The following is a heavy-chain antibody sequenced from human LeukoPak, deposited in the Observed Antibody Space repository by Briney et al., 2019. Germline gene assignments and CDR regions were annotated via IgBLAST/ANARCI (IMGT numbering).Heavy chain of an antibody. CDR2: IKQDGSEK. Sequence: GGSLRLSCAASGFTFSSYWMSWVRQAPGKGLEWVANIKQDGSEKYYVDSVKGRFTISRDNAKNSLYLQMNSLRAEDTAVYYCARDATYYYDSPYFDYWGQGTLVTVSS. J-gene: IGHJ4*02. V-gene: IGHV3-7*01. CDR1: GFTFSSYW. D-gene: IGHD3-22*01. CDR3: ARDATYYYDSPYFDY.